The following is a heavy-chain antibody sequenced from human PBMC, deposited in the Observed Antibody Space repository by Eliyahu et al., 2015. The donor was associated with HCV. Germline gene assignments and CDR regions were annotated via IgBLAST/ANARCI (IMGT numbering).Heavy chain of an antibody. CDR2: IWYDGSNK. CDR3: ARGESEWARVGAYPIDY. CDR1: XFTFNSYG. D-gene: IGHD3-16*01. J-gene: IGHJ4*02. Sequence: QVQLVESGGGVVQPGRSLXLSCTASXFTFNSYGMXWVRQPPGRGVGGVAVIWYDGSNKYYADSVKGRFTISRDDSKNTLYLQMNSLRAEDTALYYCARGESEWARVGAYPIDYWGQGTQVTVST. V-gene: IGHV3-33*01.